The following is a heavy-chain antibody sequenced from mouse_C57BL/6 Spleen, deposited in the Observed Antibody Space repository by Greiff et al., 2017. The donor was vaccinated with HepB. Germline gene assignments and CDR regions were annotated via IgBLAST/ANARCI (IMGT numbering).Heavy chain of an antibody. CDR2: ISYSGST. CDR3: ARAGSYYGAMDY. D-gene: IGHD2-10*01. J-gene: IGHJ4*01. CDR1: GYSITSGYD. V-gene: IGHV3-1*01. Sequence: EVQLQESGPGMVKPSQSLSLTCTVTGYSITSGYDWHWIRHFPGNKLEWMGYISYSGSTNYNPSLKSRISITHDTSKNHFFLKLNSVTTEDTATYYCARAGSYYGAMDYWGQGTSVTVSS.